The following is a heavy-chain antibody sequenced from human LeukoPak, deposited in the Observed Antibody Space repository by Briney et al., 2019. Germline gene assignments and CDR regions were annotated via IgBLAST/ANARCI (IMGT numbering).Heavy chain of an antibody. J-gene: IGHJ4*02. CDR3: ARQAGEYSHPYDY. CDR2: IYSGGNT. Sequence: GGSLRLSCTVSGFTVSSNSMSWVRQAPGKGLEWVSFIYSGGNTHYSDSVKGRFTISRDNSKNTLYLQMNSLRAEDTAVYYCARQAGEYSHPYDYWGQGALVTVSS. CDR1: GFTVSSNS. D-gene: IGHD2/OR15-2a*01. V-gene: IGHV3-66*04.